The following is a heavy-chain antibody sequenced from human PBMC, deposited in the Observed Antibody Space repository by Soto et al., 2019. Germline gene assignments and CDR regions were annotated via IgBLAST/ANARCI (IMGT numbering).Heavy chain of an antibody. Sequence: QVQLVESGGGVVQPGRSLRLSCAASGFTFSSYGMHWVRQAPGKGLEWVAVISYDGRNKYYADAVKGRFTISRDNSKNTLYLPMSSLRAEDTAVYYCVKDGSSGWPYFYDMDVWGQGTTVTVSS. CDR2: ISYDGRNK. D-gene: IGHD6-19*01. CDR3: VKDGSSGWPYFYDMDV. CDR1: GFTFSSYG. J-gene: IGHJ6*02. V-gene: IGHV3-30*18.